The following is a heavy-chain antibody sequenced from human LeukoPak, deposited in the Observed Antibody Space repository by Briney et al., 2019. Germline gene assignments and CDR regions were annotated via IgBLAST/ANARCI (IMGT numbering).Heavy chain of an antibody. CDR2: IYYSGST. J-gene: IGHJ5*02. V-gene: IGHV4-59*08. CDR1: GGSISSYY. Sequence: PSETLSLTRTVSGGSISSYYWSWIRQPPGKGLEWIGYIYYSGSTNYNPSLKSRVTISVDTSKNQFSLKLSSVTAADTAVYYCARRDYGSGNNWFDPWGQGTLVTVSS. CDR3: ARRDYGSGNNWFDP. D-gene: IGHD3-10*01.